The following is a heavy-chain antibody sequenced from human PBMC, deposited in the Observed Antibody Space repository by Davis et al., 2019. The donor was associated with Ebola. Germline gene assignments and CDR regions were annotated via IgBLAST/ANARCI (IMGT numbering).Heavy chain of an antibody. Sequence: PSETLSLTCTVSGGSISSHYWSWIRQPPGKGLEWIGYIYYSGSTNYNPSLKSRVTISVDTSKNQFSLKLSSVTAADTAVYYCARESLGGYYFDYWGQGTLVTVSS. J-gene: IGHJ4*02. CDR2: IYYSGST. D-gene: IGHD3-16*01. CDR1: GGSISSHY. CDR3: ARESLGGYYFDY. V-gene: IGHV4-59*11.